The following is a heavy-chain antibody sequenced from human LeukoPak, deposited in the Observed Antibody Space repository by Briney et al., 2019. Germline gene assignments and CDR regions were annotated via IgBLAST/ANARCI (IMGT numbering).Heavy chain of an antibody. V-gene: IGHV3-48*03. J-gene: IGHJ4*02. CDR3: ARAQLLRLENFLDY. CDR1: GFTSSNYE. D-gene: IGHD4-23*01. Sequence: GGSLRLSCVASGFTSSNYEMNWVRQAPGQGLEWVSYISRGGSDIYYADSVKGRFTISSDNAKNSVYLQMNSLRAEDTAVYYCARAQLLRLENFLDYWGQGTLVTVSS. CDR2: ISRGGSDI.